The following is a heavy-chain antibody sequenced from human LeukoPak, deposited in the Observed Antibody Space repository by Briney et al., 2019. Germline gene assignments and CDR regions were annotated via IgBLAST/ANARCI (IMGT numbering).Heavy chain of an antibody. CDR1: GFTFSNYA. CDR2: ISGSGGGT. J-gene: IGHJ4*02. V-gene: IGHV3-23*01. Sequence: GGSLRLSCAASGFTFSNYAMSWVRQAPGKGLEWVSGISGSGGGTYYADSVKGRFTISRDNSKNTLYLHMNSLRAEDTAVYYCAKGNWGLDYWGQGTLVTVSS. CDR3: AKGNWGLDY. D-gene: IGHD7-27*01.